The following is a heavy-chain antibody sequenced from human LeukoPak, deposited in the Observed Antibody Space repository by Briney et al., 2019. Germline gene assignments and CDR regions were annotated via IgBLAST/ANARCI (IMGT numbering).Heavy chain of an antibody. J-gene: IGHJ4*02. CDR1: GGSISSSSYY. D-gene: IGHD3-22*01. V-gene: IGHV4-39*07. Sequence: PSETLSLTCTVSGGSISSSSYYWGWIRQPPGKGLEWIGSIYYSGSTYYNPSLKSRVTISVDTSKNQFSLKLSSVTAADTAVYYCARANSYDSSGHSYEFDYWGQGTLVTVSS. CDR3: ARANSYDSSGHSYEFDY. CDR2: IYYSGST.